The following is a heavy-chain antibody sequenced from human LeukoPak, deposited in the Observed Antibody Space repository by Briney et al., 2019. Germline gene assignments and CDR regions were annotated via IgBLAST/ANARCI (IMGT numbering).Heavy chain of an antibody. CDR1: GFTFSSYE. Sequence: PVRSLRLSCAASGFTFSSYEMNWVRQAPGKGLEWVSYISTSVSTIYYADSVKGRFTISRDNAKNSLYLQMNSLRAEDTAVYYCARAGRNFDYWGQGTLVTVSS. J-gene: IGHJ4*02. CDR2: ISTSVSTI. D-gene: IGHD1-26*01. CDR3: ARAGRNFDY. V-gene: IGHV3-48*03.